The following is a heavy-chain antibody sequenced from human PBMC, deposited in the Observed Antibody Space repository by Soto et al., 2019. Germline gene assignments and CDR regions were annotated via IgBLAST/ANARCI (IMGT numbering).Heavy chain of an antibody. Sequence: EVQLLESGGGLVQPGGSLRLSCAASGFTFSSYAMSWVRQAPGKGLEWVANIKYDGSEQLYVDSVKGRFTISRDNSRNSLSLQMNSLRVEDTAVYYCARGDSGSWAFGGQGTLVTVSS. V-gene: IGHV3-7*03. CDR1: GFTFSSYA. CDR2: IKYDGSEQ. D-gene: IGHD2-15*01. CDR3: ARGDSGSWAF. J-gene: IGHJ1*01.